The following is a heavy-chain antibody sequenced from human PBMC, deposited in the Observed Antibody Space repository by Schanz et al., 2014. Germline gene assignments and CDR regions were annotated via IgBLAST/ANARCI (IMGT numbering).Heavy chain of an antibody. J-gene: IGHJ4*02. V-gene: IGHV3-11*04. CDR3: ARGGSGSHYRLDY. Sequence: QVHLLESGGGLVKPGGSLRLSCAASGFVFGDYYMTWIRQAPGKGLEWISYITYNGGTIYYADSVKGRFTISRDNFKGALYLQMSSLRAEDTGLYFCARGGSGSHYRLDYCGQGTLVTVSS. CDR1: GFVFGDYY. CDR2: ITYNGGTI. D-gene: IGHD1-26*01.